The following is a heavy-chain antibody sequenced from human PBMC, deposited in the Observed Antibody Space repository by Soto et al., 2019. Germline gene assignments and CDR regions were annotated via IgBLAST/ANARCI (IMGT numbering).Heavy chain of an antibody. CDR1: GYTFTGYF. V-gene: IGHV1-2*02. J-gene: IGHJ5*02. CDR2: INPYSGGA. Sequence: ASVKVSCKASGYTFTGYFMHWVRQAPGQGLEWMGWINPYSGGADYAQSFQGRVTMTRGTSISTVYMELSRLRFADTAVYYCARVIRGDYYNYPLHTWGQGTVVTVSS. D-gene: IGHD3-16*01. CDR3: ARVIRGDYYNYPLHT.